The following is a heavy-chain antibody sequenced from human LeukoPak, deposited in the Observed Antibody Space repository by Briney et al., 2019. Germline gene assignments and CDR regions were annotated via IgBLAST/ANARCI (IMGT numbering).Heavy chain of an antibody. CDR1: GFTFSSYE. J-gene: IGHJ1*01. V-gene: IGHV3-48*03. D-gene: IGHD2-21*02. Sequence: PGGSLRLSCAASGFTFSSYEMNWVRQAPGKGLEWVSYISSTGSTIYYADSVKGRFTISRDNSKNTLFLQMNSLRSEDTAVYYCVRDRHCAGDCPPGNFQHWGQGALVMVSS. CDR3: VRDRHCAGDCPPGNFQH. CDR2: ISSTGSTI.